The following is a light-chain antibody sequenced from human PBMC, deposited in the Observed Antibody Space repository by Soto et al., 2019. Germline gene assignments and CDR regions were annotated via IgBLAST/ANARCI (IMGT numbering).Light chain of an antibody. CDR1: QGISDY. CDR3: QQFNAYPLT. Sequence: DIQLTQSPSLVSASVGDRVTISCRASQGISDYLAWYQQKPGKAPKLLIYGASTLQSGVPSRFSGSASGTEFTLTISSLQPEDFATYFCQQFNAYPLTFGGGTKLEIK. V-gene: IGKV1-9*01. CDR2: GAS. J-gene: IGKJ4*01.